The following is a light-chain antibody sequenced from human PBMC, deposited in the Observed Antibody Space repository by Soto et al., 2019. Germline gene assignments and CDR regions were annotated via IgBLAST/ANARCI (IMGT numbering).Light chain of an antibody. J-gene: IGKJ1*01. V-gene: IGKV1-39*01. CDR2: AAS. CDR1: QRITTY. CDR3: QQSYTNPKT. Sequence: IQMTQSPSSLSAPVGDRVTITCRESQRITTYLNWYQQKPGKAPKLLIYAASNLQSGVPSRFSGYGSGTDFTLTISSLQPEDFATYYCQQSYTNPKTFGQGTKVDIK.